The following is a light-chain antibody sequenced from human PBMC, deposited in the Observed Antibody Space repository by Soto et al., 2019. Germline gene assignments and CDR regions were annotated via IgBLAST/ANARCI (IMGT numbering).Light chain of an antibody. CDR2: AAS. J-gene: IGKJ2*01. V-gene: IGKV1-9*01. CDR1: QVITNL. Sequence: DIQLTQSPSFLSASVGDRVTITCRASQVITNLLAWYHQKPGKAPKLLIYAASTLQSGVPSRFSGSGSGTEFSLTISSLQPEDFAAYYCQQITIYPYTFGQGTKLEIK. CDR3: QQITIYPYT.